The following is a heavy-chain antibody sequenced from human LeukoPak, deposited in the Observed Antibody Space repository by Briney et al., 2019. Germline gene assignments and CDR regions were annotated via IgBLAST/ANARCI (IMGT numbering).Heavy chain of an antibody. Sequence: GASVKVSCKASGYTFTGYYMHWVRQAPGQGLEWMGWINPNSGGTNYAQKFQGRVTMTGDTSISTAYMELSRLRSDDTAVYYCARDMCTSCHTKVANWFDPWGQGTLVTVSS. J-gene: IGHJ5*02. CDR2: INPNSGGT. V-gene: IGHV1-2*02. D-gene: IGHD2-2*02. CDR1: GYTFTGYY. CDR3: ARDMCTSCHTKVANWFDP.